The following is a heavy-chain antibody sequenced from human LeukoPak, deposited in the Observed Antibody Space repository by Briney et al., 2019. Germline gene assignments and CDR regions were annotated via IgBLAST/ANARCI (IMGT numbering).Heavy chain of an antibody. CDR1: GGSISSGSYS. Sequence: SETLSLTCAVSGGSISSGSYSWGWIRQPPGKGLEWIGYFFYTRNTYYNASLKSRVTISVDTSKNQFSLKVSSVTAADTAVYYCTRGAGSTTSNDAFDIWGQGTMVTVSS. V-gene: IGHV4-30-4*07. CDR3: TRGAGSTTSNDAFDI. D-gene: IGHD1-1*01. CDR2: FFYTRNT. J-gene: IGHJ3*02.